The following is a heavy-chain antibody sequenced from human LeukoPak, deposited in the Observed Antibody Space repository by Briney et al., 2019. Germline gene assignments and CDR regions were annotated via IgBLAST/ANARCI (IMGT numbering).Heavy chain of an antibody. CDR2: INPSGST. J-gene: IGHJ3*02. Sequence: SETLSLTCAVYGGSFSGYYWSWIRQPPGKGLEWIGEINPSGSTNYNPSLKSRVTISVDTSKNQFSLKLSSVTAADTAVYYCARDTGYSSGWYHVNAFDIWGQGTMVTVSS. V-gene: IGHV4-34*01. CDR1: GGSFSGYY. D-gene: IGHD6-19*01. CDR3: ARDTGYSSGWYHVNAFDI.